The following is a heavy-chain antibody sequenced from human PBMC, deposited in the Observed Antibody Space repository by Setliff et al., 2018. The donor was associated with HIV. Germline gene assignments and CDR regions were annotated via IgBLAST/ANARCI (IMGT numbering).Heavy chain of an antibody. CDR3: ARFFSGSPFDF. CDR2: IYPGDSDT. V-gene: IGHV5-51*01. D-gene: IGHD1-26*01. Sequence: GESLKISCKGSGYSFGDYWIAWVRQMPGKGLECVGVIYPGDSDTRYSPSFQGQVTISADKYTATAFLQWSSLKTSDTAMYYCARFFSGSPFDFWGKGALVTVSS. J-gene: IGHJ4*02. CDR1: GYSFGDYW.